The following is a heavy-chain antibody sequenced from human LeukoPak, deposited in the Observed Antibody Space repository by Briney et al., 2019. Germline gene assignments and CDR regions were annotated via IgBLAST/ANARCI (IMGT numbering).Heavy chain of an antibody. Sequence: ASVKVSCKASGGTFSSYAISWVRQAPGQGLEWMGGIIPIFGTANYAQKFQGRVTITADESTSTAYMELSSLRSEDTAVYYCARSLTIAAWNYYYYYMDVWGKGTTVTISS. V-gene: IGHV1-69*13. CDR2: IIPIFGTA. CDR3: ARSLTIAAWNYYYYYMDV. J-gene: IGHJ6*03. D-gene: IGHD6-13*01. CDR1: GGTFSSYA.